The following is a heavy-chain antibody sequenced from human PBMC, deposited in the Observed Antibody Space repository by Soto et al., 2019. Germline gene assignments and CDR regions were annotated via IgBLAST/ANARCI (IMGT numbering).Heavy chain of an antibody. Sequence: QVQLVESGGGVVQPGRSLRLSCAASGFSFSSYSIHWVRQAPSKGLEWVAVISYDGVNKYYADSVKGRFTISIDNSKNTLYLQMYSLRAEDTAVYFCAREWAVAGIAMFDPWGQGTLVTVSS. CDR3: AREWAVAGIAMFDP. CDR2: ISYDGVNK. V-gene: IGHV3-30*04. J-gene: IGHJ5*02. CDR1: GFSFSSYS. D-gene: IGHD6-19*01.